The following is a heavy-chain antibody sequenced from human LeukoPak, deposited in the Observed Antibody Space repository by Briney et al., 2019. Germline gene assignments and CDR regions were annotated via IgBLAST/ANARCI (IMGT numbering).Heavy chain of an antibody. Sequence: GGSLRLSCAASGFTFSSYGMHWVRQAPGKGLEWVSSISGSGGSTYYADSVKGRFTISRDNSKNTLYLQMNSLRAEDTAVYYCAKSRGGRDGYTRPYCFDYWGQGTLVTVSS. D-gene: IGHD5-24*01. V-gene: IGHV3-23*01. CDR2: ISGSGGST. CDR1: GFTFSSYG. J-gene: IGHJ4*02. CDR3: AKSRGGRDGYTRPYCFDY.